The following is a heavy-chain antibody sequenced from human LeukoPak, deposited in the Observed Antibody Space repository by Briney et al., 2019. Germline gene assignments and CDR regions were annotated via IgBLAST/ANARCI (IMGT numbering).Heavy chain of an antibody. V-gene: IGHV3-23*01. CDR1: GFTFSGYA. CDR3: AKDAYCGGDCYPAEYFQH. Sequence: PGGSLRLSCAASGFTFSGYAMSWVRQAPGKGLKWVSTISGSGGSTYYADSVKGRFTISRDNSKNTLCLQMNSLRAEDTAVYYCAKDAYCGGDCYPAEYFQHWGQGTLVTVSS. CDR2: ISGSGGST. J-gene: IGHJ1*01. D-gene: IGHD2-21*02.